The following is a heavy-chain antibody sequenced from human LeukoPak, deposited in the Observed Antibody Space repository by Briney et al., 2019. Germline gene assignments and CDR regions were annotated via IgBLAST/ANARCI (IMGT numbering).Heavy chain of an antibody. CDR3: AKGRRDVPITIFGVVIGDY. J-gene: IGHJ4*02. CDR1: GFSFSSYV. Sequence: PGGSLRLSCVASGFSFSSYVMTWVRQAPGKGLQWVSTMSGRNNSAFYTDSVKGRFTISRDNSKNTLYLQMNSLRAGDTAIYYCAKGRRDVPITIFGVVIGDYWGRGTLVTVSP. V-gene: IGHV3-23*01. CDR2: MSGRNNSA. D-gene: IGHD3-3*01.